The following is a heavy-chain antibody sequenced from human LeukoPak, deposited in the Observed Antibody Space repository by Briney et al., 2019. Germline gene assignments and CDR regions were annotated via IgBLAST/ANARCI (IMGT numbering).Heavy chain of an antibody. CDR1: GYSISSGYF. Sequence: SETLSLTCTVSGYSISSGYFWGWIRQPPGKGLEWIGSIYHSGSTSYNPSLKSRVTISVDTSKNQFSLKLTSVTAADTAVYYCTKGRGIWGQGTLVTVSS. D-gene: IGHD3-10*01. J-gene: IGHJ4*02. CDR3: TKGRGI. CDR2: IYHSGST. V-gene: IGHV4-38-2*02.